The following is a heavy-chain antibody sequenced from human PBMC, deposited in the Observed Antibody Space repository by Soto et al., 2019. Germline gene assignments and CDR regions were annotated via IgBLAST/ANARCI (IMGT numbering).Heavy chain of an antibody. CDR3: ARDCATSGGGFWSGYYRGDYYYYGMDV. V-gene: IGHV3-48*03. Sequence: RLSCAASGFTFSSYEMNWVRQAPGKGLEWVSYISSSGSTIYYADSVKGRFTISRDNAKNSLYLQMNSLRAEDTAVYYCARDCATSGGGFWSGYYRGDYYYYGMDVWGQGTTVTVSS. D-gene: IGHD3-3*01. J-gene: IGHJ6*02. CDR2: ISSSGSTI. CDR1: GFTFSSYE.